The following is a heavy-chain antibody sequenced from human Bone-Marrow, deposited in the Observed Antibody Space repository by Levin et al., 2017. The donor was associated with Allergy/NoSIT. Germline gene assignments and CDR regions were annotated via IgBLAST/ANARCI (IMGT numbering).Heavy chain of an antibody. V-gene: IGHV3-15*01. J-gene: IGHJ4*02. CDR3: AAGAGTTNSDD. CDR1: GFTFSNAF. CDR2: IKRHIDGGAT. Sequence: GGSLRLSCAASGFTFSNAFMSWVRQAPGKGLEWVAQIKRHIDGGATDYAAPVKGRFTISRDDSRDTLYLQMNSLKSEDTAVYYSAAGAGTTNSDDWCQGTLVPVSS. D-gene: IGHD7-27*01.